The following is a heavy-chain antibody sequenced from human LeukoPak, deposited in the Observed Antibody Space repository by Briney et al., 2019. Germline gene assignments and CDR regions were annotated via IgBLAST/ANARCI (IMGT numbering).Heavy chain of an antibody. V-gene: IGHV3-7*03. CDR2: IKGDGSET. Sequence: QPGGSLRLSCAASGFMFSGYWMTWVRQAPGKGLEWVANIKGDGSETSYVTSVRGRFTISRDKAKNSLYLQMNNPRVEDTAVYYCAREEVKSFDNWGQGTLVTVSS. J-gene: IGHJ4*02. CDR1: GFMFSGYW. CDR3: AREEVKSFDN.